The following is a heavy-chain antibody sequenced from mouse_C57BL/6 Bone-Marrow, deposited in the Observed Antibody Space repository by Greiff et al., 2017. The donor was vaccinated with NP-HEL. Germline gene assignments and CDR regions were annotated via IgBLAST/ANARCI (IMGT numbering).Heavy chain of an antibody. CDR2: IHPYSGST. V-gene: IGHV1-64*01. D-gene: IGHD2-1*01. Sequence: QVQLQQPGAELVKPGASVKLSCKASGYTFTSYWMHWVKQRPGQGLEWIGMIHPYSGSTNYNEKFKSKATLTVDKSSSTAYMQLSSLTSEDSAVYYCARNYYGNYDFDYWGQGTTLTVSS. CDR3: ARNYYGNYDFDY. J-gene: IGHJ2*01. CDR1: GYTFTSYW.